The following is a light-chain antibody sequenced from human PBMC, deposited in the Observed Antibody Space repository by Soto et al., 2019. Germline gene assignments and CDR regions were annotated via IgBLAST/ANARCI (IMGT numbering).Light chain of an antibody. CDR3: LHDYNYPRT. CDR2: AAS. Sequence: AIQMTQSPSSLSASVGDRVTITCRARQGIRDDLGWYQQKPGKAPKLLLYAASTLESGVPSRFSGSGSGTDFTLTISSLQPEDFATYYCLHDYNYPRTFGQGTKVEIK. CDR1: QGIRDD. V-gene: IGKV1-6*01. J-gene: IGKJ1*01.